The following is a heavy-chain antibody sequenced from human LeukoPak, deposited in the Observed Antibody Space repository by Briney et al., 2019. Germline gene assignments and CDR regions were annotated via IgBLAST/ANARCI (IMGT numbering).Heavy chain of an antibody. V-gene: IGHV3-30*03. J-gene: IGHJ4*02. D-gene: IGHD3-22*01. CDR3: ASSPVITRD. CDR2: ISYDGSNK. CDR1: GFTFSSYG. Sequence: GGSLRLSCAASGFTFSSYGMHWVRQAPGKGLEWVAVISYDGSNKYYADSVKGRFTISRDNSKNTLYLQMNSLRVEDTAVYYCASSPVITRDWGQGTLVTVSS.